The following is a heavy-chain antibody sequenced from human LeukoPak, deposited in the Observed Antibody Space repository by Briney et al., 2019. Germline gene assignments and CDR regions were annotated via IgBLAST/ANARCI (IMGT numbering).Heavy chain of an antibody. CDR1: GFTFSNYG. CDR3: AREWGRIAVAGGPGY. Sequence: GGSLRLSCAASGFTFSNYGMHWVRQAPGKGLEWVALIWYDGRTKFHADSVKGRFTISRDNSKNALYLQMDSLRDEDTAMYYCAREWGRIAVAGGPGYWGQGSRVTVSS. J-gene: IGHJ4*02. D-gene: IGHD6-19*01. CDR2: IWYDGRTK. V-gene: IGHV3-33*01.